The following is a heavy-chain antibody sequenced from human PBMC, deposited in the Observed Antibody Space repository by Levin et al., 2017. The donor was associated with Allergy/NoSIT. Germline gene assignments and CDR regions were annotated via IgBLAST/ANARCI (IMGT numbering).Heavy chain of an antibody. CDR1: GGTFSSYA. J-gene: IGHJ6*02. D-gene: IGHD4-11*01. Sequence: SVKVSCKASGGTFSSYAISWVRQAPGQGLEWMGGIIPIFGTANYAQKFQGRVTITADESTSTAYMELSSLRSEDTAVYYCARGTTVTAGEPRPYYYYYGMDGWGQGTTVTVSS. V-gene: IGHV1-69*13. CDR2: IIPIFGTA. CDR3: ARGTTVTAGEPRPYYYYYGMDG.